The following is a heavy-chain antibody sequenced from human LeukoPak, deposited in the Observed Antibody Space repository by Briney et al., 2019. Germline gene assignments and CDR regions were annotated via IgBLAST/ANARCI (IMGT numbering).Heavy chain of an antibody. CDR3: ARSSSDSSGPWGDAFDI. D-gene: IGHD3-22*01. V-gene: IGHV4-34*01. Sequence: SETLSLTCAVYGGSFSGYYWSWIRQPPGKGLEWIGEINHSGSTNYNPSLKSRVTISVDTSRNQFSLKLSSVTAADTAVYYCARSSSDSSGPWGDAFDIWGQGTMVTVSS. J-gene: IGHJ3*02. CDR1: GGSFSGYY. CDR2: INHSGST.